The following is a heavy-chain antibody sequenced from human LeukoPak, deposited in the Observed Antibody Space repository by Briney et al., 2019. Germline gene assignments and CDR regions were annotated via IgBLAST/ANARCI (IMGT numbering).Heavy chain of an antibody. CDR1: GGTFSSYA. CDR2: IIPILGIA. D-gene: IGHD5-18*01. CDR3: ARRRIQLWLLAAYFDY. V-gene: IGHV1-69*04. J-gene: IGHJ4*02. Sequence: ASVKVSCKASGGTFSSYAISWVRQAPGQGLEWMGRIIPILGIANYAQKFQGRVTITADKSTSTAYMELRSLRSDDTAVYYCARRRIQLWLLAAYFDYWGQGTLVTVSS.